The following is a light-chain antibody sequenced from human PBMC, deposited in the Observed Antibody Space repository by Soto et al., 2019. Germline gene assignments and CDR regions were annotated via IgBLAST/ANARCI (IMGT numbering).Light chain of an antibody. CDR2: GAS. J-gene: IGKJ2*01. CDR3: QQYGNSPPYT. CDR1: QSVSSSY. V-gene: IGKV3-20*01. Sequence: EIVLTQSPGTLSLSPGERATLSCRASQSVSSSYLAWYQQKPGQAPRLLIYGASSRATGIPDRFSGSGSGTDFTLTISRREPEDCAVYYCQQYGNSPPYTFGQGTKLEIK.